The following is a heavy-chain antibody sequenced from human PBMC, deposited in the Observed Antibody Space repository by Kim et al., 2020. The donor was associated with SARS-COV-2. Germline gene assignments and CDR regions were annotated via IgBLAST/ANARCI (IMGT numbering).Heavy chain of an antibody. J-gene: IGHJ4*02. Sequence: PALTSPVTISVDTSKNQFSLKLSSVTAADTAVYYCARPRYGDYGTTYFDYWGQGTLVTVSS. V-gene: IGHV4-39*01. CDR3: ARPRYGDYGTTYFDY. D-gene: IGHD4-17*01.